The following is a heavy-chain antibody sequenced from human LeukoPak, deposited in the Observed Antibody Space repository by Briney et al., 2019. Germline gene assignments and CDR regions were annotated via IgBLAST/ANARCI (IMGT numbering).Heavy chain of an antibody. CDR3: ARDHLWGSDY. D-gene: IGHD3-16*01. CDR2: IKQDGSEK. J-gene: IGHJ4*02. CDR1: GFTFGSYA. Sequence: GGSLRLSCAASGFTFGSYAMSWVRQAPGKGLEWVANIKQDGSEKYYVDSVKGRFTISKDNAKNSLYLQMNSLRAEDTAVYYCARDHLWGSDYWGQGTLVTVSS. V-gene: IGHV3-7*01.